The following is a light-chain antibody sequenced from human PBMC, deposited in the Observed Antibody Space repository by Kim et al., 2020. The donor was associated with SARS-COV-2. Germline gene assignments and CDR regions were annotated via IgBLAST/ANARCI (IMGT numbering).Light chain of an antibody. CDR2: GAS. CDR3: QQYNNWPPIT. V-gene: IGKV3-15*01. J-gene: IGKJ5*01. Sequence: PPGERATLSGRASQSVSRSLAWYQQKPGQAPRLLIYGASTRATGISARFSGSGSGTEFTLTISSLQSEDFAVYYCQQYNNWPPITFGQGTRLEIK. CDR1: QSVSRS.